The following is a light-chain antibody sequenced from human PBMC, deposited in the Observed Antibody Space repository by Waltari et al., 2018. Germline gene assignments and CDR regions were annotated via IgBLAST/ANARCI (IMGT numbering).Light chain of an antibody. CDR1: QTIISW. CDR3: QQYDSFWS. CDR2: RAT. J-gene: IGKJ1*01. Sequence: DNKMPQSPSTLSAAIGDRVTITCRASQTIISWLAWYQQKPGQAPRLLIYRATALETGVPSRFSGTGSGTEFTLTINGLQPDDSATYFCQQYDSFWSFGQGTKVEVK. V-gene: IGKV1-5*03.